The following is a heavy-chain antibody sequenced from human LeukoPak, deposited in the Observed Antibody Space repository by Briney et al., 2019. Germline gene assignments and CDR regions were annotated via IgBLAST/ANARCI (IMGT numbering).Heavy chain of an antibody. J-gene: IGHJ5*02. CDR3: ARGMTTVTSYNWFDP. D-gene: IGHD4-17*01. Sequence: SETLSLTCAVSGGSISSSNWWSWVRQPPEKGLEWIGEIYHSGSTNYNPSLKSRVTISIDKSKNQFSLKLSSVTAADTAVYYCARGMTTVTSYNWFDPWGQGTLVIVSS. CDR2: IYHSGST. CDR1: GGSISSSNW. V-gene: IGHV4-4*02.